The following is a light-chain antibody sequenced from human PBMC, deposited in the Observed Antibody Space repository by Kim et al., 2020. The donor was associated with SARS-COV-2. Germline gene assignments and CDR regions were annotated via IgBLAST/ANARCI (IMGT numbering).Light chain of an antibody. CDR1: QGISSY. Sequence: ASVGDGVTITCRASQGISSYLAWYQQKPGKVPELLIYAASALRSGVPSRFSGSGSGTDFTLTISSLQPEDVATYYCQKYDSAPWTFGQGTKVDIK. V-gene: IGKV1-27*01. J-gene: IGKJ1*01. CDR2: AAS. CDR3: QKYDSAPWT.